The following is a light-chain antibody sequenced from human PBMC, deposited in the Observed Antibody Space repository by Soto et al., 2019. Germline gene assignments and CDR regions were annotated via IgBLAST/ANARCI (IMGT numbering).Light chain of an antibody. CDR3: QRYNSARWS. V-gene: IGKV1-27*01. CDR1: QGISNY. Sequence: IEMTPCRSTLYVSVGDIVTITCRASQGISNYFTWYQQKPGKVPKLLIYAASTLQSGVPSRFSGSGSGTDFTLTISIRQPEDVATYFLQRYNSARWSYGQGTKVDIK. CDR2: AAS. J-gene: IGKJ1*01.